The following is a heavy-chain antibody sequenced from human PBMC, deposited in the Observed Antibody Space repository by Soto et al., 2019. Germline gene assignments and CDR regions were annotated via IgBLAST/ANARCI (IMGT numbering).Heavy chain of an antibody. V-gene: IGHV3-9*01. CDR1: GFTFDDYA. CDR2: ISWNSGSI. CDR3: AKGLIEGYYYYYGMDV. Sequence: EVQLVESGGGLVQPGRSLRLSCAASGFTFDDYAMHWVRQAPGKGLEWVSGISWNSGSIGYADSVKGQFTISRDNAKNSLYLQMNSLRAEDTALYYCAKGLIEGYYYYYGMDVWGQGTTVTVSS. D-gene: IGHD2-21*01. J-gene: IGHJ6*02.